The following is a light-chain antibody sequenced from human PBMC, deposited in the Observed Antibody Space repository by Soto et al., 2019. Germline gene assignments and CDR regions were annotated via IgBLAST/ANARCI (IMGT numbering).Light chain of an antibody. J-gene: IGKJ1*01. CDR1: QSISTY. CDR3: QQTYSTPPT. V-gene: IGKV1-39*01. CDR2: AAS. Sequence: EIQMTQSPSSLSASVGDRVTITCRASQSISTYLNWYQQKAGLAPKLLIYAASSLQSGVSSRFSGSGSGTDFTLTISSLQPEDFATYYCQQTYSTPPTFGQGTKVDIK.